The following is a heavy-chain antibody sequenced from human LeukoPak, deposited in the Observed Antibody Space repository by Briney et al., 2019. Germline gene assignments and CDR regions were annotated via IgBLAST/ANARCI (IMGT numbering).Heavy chain of an antibody. J-gene: IGHJ4*02. V-gene: IGHV3-30-3*01. CDR2: ISYDGSNK. D-gene: IGHD6-13*01. CDR1: GFTFSSYA. CDR3: ASEPTYSSSWY. Sequence: GGSLRLSCAASGFTFSSYAMHWVRQAPGKGLEWVAVISYDGSNKYYADSVKGRFTISRDNSKNTLYLQMNSLRAEDTAVYYCASEPTYSSSWYGGQGTLVTVSS.